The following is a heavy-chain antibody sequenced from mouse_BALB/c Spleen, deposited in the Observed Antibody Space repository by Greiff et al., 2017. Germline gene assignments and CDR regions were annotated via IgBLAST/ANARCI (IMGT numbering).Heavy chain of an antibody. CDR1: GYTFTSYW. Sequence: SGADLVKPGASVKMSCTASGYTFTSYWMHWVQQRPGQGLEWMGYISPSTGYTEYKQKFKDKATLTADKSSNTAYMQLSSLPTEDSAVLYYARGITTAGGFAYWGQGTLVTVSA. CDR2: ISPSTGYT. V-gene: IGHV1-7*01. CDR3: ARGITTAGGFAY. D-gene: IGHD1-2*01. J-gene: IGHJ3*01.